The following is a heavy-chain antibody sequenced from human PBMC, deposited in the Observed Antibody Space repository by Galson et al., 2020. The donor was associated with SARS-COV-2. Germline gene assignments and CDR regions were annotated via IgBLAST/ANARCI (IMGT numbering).Heavy chain of an antibody. J-gene: IGHJ5*02. CDR2: IHHSGNT. Sequence: SETLSLTCAVSGGSVINTNWWTWVRQSPGKRLEWIGEIHHSGNTNYNPSLNSRVTISVDTSKNQFSLNLISVTAADTAVYFCARLGDCSGGTCYSRDYNWFDPWGQGTLVTVSS. D-gene: IGHD2-15*01. CDR1: GGSVINTNW. V-gene: IGHV4-4*02. CDR3: ARLGDCSGGTCYSRDYNWFDP.